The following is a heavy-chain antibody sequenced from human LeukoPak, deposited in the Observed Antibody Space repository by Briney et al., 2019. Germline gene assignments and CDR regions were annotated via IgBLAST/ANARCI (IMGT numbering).Heavy chain of an antibody. CDR2: IYYSGST. V-gene: IGHV4-59*01. J-gene: IGHJ5*02. Sequence: SETLSLTCTVSGGSISSYYWSWIRQPPGKGLEWIGYIYYSGSTNYNPSLKSRVTISVDTSKNQFSLKLSSVTAADTAVYYCARGPRSYSSSWYNWFDPWGQGTLVTVSS. D-gene: IGHD6-13*01. CDR3: ARGPRSYSSSWYNWFDP. CDR1: GGSISSYY.